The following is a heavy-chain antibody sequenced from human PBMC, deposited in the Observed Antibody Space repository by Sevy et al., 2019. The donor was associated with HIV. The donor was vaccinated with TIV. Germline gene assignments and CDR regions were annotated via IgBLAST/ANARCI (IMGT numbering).Heavy chain of an antibody. D-gene: IGHD1-26*01. CDR1: GGSITSLY. J-gene: IGHJ4*02. Sequence: SETLSLTCIVSGGSITSLYWNWIRQPPGKGLEWIANIYYNGHINYNPSLKSRVTLSLDTSKNQFSLRLSSGTAADTAMYYCAGENAWGRGHSWGQGTLVTVSS. CDR2: IYYNGHI. CDR3: AGENAWGRGHS. V-gene: IGHV4-59*08.